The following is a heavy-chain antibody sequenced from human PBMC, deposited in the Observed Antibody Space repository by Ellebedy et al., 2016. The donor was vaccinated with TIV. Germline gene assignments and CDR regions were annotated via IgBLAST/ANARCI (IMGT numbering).Heavy chain of an antibody. CDR2: IYYTGTT. V-gene: IGHV4-59*01. D-gene: IGHD3-10*01. CDR1: GGSISSYY. Sequence: PSETLSLTRTVSGGSISSYYWTWIRQPPGKGLEWIGYIYYTGTTTYRSSLKSRVTISLDTSKNQFSLNLSSVTAADTAVYYCARGLGSGNYYNVGYYNGMDVWGQGTTVTVSS. J-gene: IGHJ6*02. CDR3: ARGLGSGNYYNVGYYNGMDV.